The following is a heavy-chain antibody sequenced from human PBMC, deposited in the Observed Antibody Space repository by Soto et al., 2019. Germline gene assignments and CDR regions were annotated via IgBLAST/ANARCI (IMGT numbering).Heavy chain of an antibody. CDR3: AKVAAALSRVYYFDY. V-gene: IGHV3-9*01. CDR1: GFTFDDYA. CDR2: ISWNSGSI. J-gene: IGHJ4*02. Sequence: GGSLRLSCAASGFTFDDYAMHWVRQAPGKGLEWVSGISWNSGSIGYADSVKGRFTISRDNAKNSLYLQMNSLRAEDTALYYCAKVAAALSRVYYFDYWGQGTLVTVSS. D-gene: IGHD6-6*01.